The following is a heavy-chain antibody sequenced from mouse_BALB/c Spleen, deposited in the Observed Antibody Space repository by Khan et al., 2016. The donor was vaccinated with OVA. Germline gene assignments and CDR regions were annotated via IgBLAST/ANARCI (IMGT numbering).Heavy chain of an antibody. Sequence: VQLKQSGTVLARPGASVKMSCKASGYTFTNYWMHWVKQRPGQGLEWIGTIYPGNSDTNYNQKFTGKAKLTAVTSTSTAYMELSSLTNEDSAVYYCARNGFGNYEIRDYWGQGTTLTVSS. CDR2: IYPGNSDT. J-gene: IGHJ2*01. D-gene: IGHD2-1*01. V-gene: IGHV1-5*01. CDR3: ARNGFGNYEIRDY. CDR1: GYTFTNYW.